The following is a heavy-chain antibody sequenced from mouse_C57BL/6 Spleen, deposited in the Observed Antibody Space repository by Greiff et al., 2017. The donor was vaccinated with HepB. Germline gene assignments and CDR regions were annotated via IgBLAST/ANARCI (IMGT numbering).Heavy chain of an antibody. CDR2: IDPSDSET. V-gene: IGHV1-52*01. CDR1: GYTFTSYW. J-gene: IGHJ3*01. D-gene: IGHD2-4*01. Sequence: QVQLQQPGAELVRPGSSVKLSCKASGYTFTSYWMHWVKQRPIQGLEWIGNIDPSDSETHYNQKFKDKATLTVDKSSSTAYMQLSSLTSENSAVYYCARDGGLRRGGGFAYWGQGTLVTVSA. CDR3: ARDGGLRRGGGFAY.